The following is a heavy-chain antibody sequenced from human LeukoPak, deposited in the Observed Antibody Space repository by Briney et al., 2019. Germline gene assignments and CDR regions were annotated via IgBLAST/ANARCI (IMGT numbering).Heavy chain of an antibody. CDR1: GFIVSSYY. D-gene: IGHD4-11*01. CDR2: IYSGGST. V-gene: IGHV3-66*01. J-gene: IGHJ6*02. Sequence: GGSLRLSCVASGFIVSSYYMTWVRQAPGKGLEWVSVIYSGGSTYYADSVRGRVATSRDNSKNTVFLQMNSVRAEDTAVYFCARSYSNHLFGMDVWGQGTTVTVTS. CDR3: ARSYSNHLFGMDV.